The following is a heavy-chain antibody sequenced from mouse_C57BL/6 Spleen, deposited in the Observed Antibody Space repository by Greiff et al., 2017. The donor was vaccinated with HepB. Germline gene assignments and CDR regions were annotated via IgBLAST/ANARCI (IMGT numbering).Heavy chain of an antibody. Sequence: QVQLQQPGAELVKPGASVKLSCKASGYTFTSYWMQWVKQRPGQGLEWIGEIDPSDSYTNYNQKFKGKATLTVDTSSSTAYMQLSSLTSEDSAVYYCARRDAMDYWGQGTSVTVSS. CDR3: ARRDAMDY. V-gene: IGHV1-50*01. J-gene: IGHJ4*01. CDR2: IDPSDSYT. CDR1: GYTFTSYW.